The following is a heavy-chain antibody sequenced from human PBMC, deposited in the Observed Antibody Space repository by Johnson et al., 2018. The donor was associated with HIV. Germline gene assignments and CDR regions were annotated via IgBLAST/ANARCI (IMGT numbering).Heavy chain of an antibody. V-gene: IGHV3-30-3*01. CDR2: ISYDGSNK. CDR1: GFTFSSYA. CDR3: AREYEAFDS. Sequence: QVQLVESGGGVVQPGRSLRLSCAASGFTFSSYAMHWVRQTPGKGLEWVAVISYDGSNKYYADSVKGRFTISRDNSKNTLYLQMNSLRAEDTAVYYCAREYEAFDSWGQGTMVTVSS. J-gene: IGHJ3*02.